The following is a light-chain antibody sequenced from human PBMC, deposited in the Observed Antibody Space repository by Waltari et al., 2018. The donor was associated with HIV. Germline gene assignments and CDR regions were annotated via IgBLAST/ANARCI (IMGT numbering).Light chain of an antibody. CDR1: KLGAKY. V-gene: IGLV3-1*01. CDR3: QAWDSSTEGYV. CDR2: QDS. Sequence: SYELTQPPSVSVSPGQTASIPCSGDKLGAKYACWYQQKPGQSPVLVIYQDSKRPSGIPERFSGSNSGNTATLTISGTQAMDEADYYCQAWDSSTEGYVFGTGTKVTVL. J-gene: IGLJ1*01.